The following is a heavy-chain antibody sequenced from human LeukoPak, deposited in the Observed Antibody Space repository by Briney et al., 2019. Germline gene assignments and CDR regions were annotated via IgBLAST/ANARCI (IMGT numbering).Heavy chain of an antibody. V-gene: IGHV3-23*01. Sequence: GGSLRLSCAASGFTFSSYAMTWVRQAPGKGLEWVSGISGSGSNTYYTDSVRGRSTISRDNSKNTLYLQMNSLRAEDTAVYYCAREPDFWSGYHFWGQGTLVTVSS. CDR2: ISGSGSNT. D-gene: IGHD3-3*01. CDR1: GFTFSSYA. CDR3: AREPDFWSGYHF. J-gene: IGHJ4*02.